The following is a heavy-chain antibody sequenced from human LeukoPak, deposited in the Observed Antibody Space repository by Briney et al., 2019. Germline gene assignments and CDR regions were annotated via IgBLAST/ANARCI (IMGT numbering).Heavy chain of an antibody. CDR2: ITGSGDGT. CDR1: GFTLTNYA. Sequence: PGGSLRLSCAASGFTLTNYAMSWVRQAPGEGLEWVSTITGSGDGTYYADSVKGRFTISRDSSKNTPYLQMNSLRVEDTAVYYCATQNFDYWGQGTLVTVSS. V-gene: IGHV3-23*01. J-gene: IGHJ4*02. CDR3: ATQNFDY.